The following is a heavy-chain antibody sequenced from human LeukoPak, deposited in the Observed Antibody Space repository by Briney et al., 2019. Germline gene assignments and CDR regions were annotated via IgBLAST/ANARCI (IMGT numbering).Heavy chain of an antibody. V-gene: IGHV3-23*01. CDR3: AKNSPKALMIYYYYYMDV. CDR1: GFTFSSYA. D-gene: IGHD3-22*01. J-gene: IGHJ6*03. CDR2: ISGSGGST. Sequence: GGSLRLSCAASGFTFSSYAMSWVRQAPGKGLEWDSAISGSGGSTYYADSVKGWFTISGDNSKNTLYLQMNSLRAEDTAVYYCAKNSPKALMIYYYYYMDVWGKGTTVTVSS.